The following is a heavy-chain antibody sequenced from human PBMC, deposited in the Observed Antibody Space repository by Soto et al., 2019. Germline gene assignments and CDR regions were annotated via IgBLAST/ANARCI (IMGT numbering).Heavy chain of an antibody. J-gene: IGHJ6*02. V-gene: IGHV1-69*08. CDR3: VKDGAGQQSTSYYHGMDV. D-gene: IGHD6-13*01. Sequence: QVQLVQSGAEVKKPGSSVKVSCKTSGGTFSTYTFSWVRQAPGQGLEWMGRIIPMFDITIYAQKFQGRLTITADTATGADYMDLSSLRSEDTAVYYCVKDGAGQQSTSYYHGMDVWGQGTTVTVSS. CDR1: GGTFSTYT. CDR2: IIPMFDIT.